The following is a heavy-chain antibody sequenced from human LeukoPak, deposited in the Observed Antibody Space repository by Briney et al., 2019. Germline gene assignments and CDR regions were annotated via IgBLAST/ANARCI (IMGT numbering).Heavy chain of an antibody. CDR2: INSDGSST. V-gene: IGHV3-74*01. CDR1: GFTFSSYW. J-gene: IGHJ4*02. CDR3: ARDLPIHRYSSSWYVNY. Sequence: PGGSLRLSCAASGFTFSSYWMHWVRQAPGKGLVWVSRINSDGSSTSYADSVKGRFTISRDNAKNTLYLQMNSLRAEDTAVYYCARDLPIHRYSSSWYVNYWGQGTLVTVSS. D-gene: IGHD6-13*01.